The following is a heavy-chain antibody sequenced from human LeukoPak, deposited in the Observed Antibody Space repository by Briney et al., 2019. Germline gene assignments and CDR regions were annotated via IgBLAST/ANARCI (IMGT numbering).Heavy chain of an antibody. CDR3: AKASAMIVVVSKHFDY. D-gene: IGHD3-22*01. Sequence: ETLSLTCAVSGGSISSSNWWSWVRQPPGKGLEWVSAIRGSGGSTYYADSVKGRFTISRDNSKNTLYLQMNSLRAEDTAVYYCAKASAMIVVVSKHFDYWGQGTLVTVSS. V-gene: IGHV3-23*01. CDR1: GGSISSSN. J-gene: IGHJ4*02. CDR2: IRGSGGST.